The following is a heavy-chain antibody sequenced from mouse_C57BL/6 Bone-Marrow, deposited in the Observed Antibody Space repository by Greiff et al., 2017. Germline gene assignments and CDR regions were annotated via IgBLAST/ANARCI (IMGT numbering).Heavy chain of an antibody. J-gene: IGHJ2*01. CDR1: GFSLTSYA. CDR2: IWTGGGT. Sequence: VQLQQSGPGLVAPSQSLSITCTVSGFSLTSYAISWVRQPPGKGLEWLGVIWTGGGTNYNSALKARLSISKDNSKSQVFLKMNSLQTDDTARYYCARKPLITTVVADCFDYWGQGTTLTVSS. V-gene: IGHV2-9-1*01. D-gene: IGHD1-1*01. CDR3: ARKPLITTVVADCFDY.